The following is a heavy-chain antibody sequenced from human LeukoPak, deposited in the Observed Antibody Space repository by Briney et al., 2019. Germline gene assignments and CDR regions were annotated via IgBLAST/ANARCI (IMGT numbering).Heavy chain of an antibody. V-gene: IGHV3-23*01. J-gene: IGHJ4*02. Sequence: GGSLRLSCAASGFTFSSYSMNWVRQAPGKGLEWVSAISGSGGSTYYADSVKGRFTISRDNSKNTLYLQMNSLRAEDTAVYYCARAGEAIDYWGQGTLVTVSS. CDR1: GFTFSSYS. D-gene: IGHD3-16*01. CDR3: ARAGEAIDY. CDR2: ISGSGGST.